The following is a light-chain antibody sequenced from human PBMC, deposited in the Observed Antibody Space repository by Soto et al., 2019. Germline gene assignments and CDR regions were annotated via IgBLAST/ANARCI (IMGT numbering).Light chain of an antibody. J-gene: IGKJ1*01. V-gene: IGKV3-20*01. Sequence: EIVLTQSPATLSLSPGERATLSCRASQSVSSSYLAWYQQKPGQAPRLLIYVASSRATGIPDRCSGSGSGTDFTLTISRLEPEDCAGYYCTEYGSPPKRFGQGTKVDI. CDR3: TEYGSPPKR. CDR2: VAS. CDR1: QSVSSSY.